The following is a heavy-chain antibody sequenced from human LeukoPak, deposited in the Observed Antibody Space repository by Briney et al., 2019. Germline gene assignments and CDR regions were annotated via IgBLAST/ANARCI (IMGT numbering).Heavy chain of an antibody. Sequence: PAGGSLRLSCAASGFTVSNNYMSWVRQAPGKGLEWVSLSYSDGSTSYTGSVKGRFTISRDNSKNTLSLQLNSLRAEDTAVYYCARDGGSSTKEPTGGYYYYGMDVWGQGTTVTVSS. D-gene: IGHD1-1*01. CDR3: ARDGGSSTKEPTGGYYYYGMDV. V-gene: IGHV3-53*01. CDR1: GFTVSNNY. CDR2: SYSDGST. J-gene: IGHJ6*02.